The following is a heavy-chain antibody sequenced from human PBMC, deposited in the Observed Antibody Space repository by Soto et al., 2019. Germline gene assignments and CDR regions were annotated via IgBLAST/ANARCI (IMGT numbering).Heavy chain of an antibody. CDR3: ARSLRRYYDFWSGYYTGGDNWFDP. D-gene: IGHD3-3*01. Sequence: LSLTCTVSGGSISSYYWSWIRQPPGKGLEWIGYIYYSGSTNYNPSLKSRVTISVDTSKNQFSLKLSSVTAADTAVYYCARSLRRYYDFWSGYYTGGDNWFDPWGQGTLVTVSS. CDR1: GGSISSYY. J-gene: IGHJ5*02. CDR2: IYYSGST. V-gene: IGHV4-59*01.